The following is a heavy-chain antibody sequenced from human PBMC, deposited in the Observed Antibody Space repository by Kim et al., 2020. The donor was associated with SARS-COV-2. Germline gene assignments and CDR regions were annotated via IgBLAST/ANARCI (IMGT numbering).Heavy chain of an antibody. Sequence: VDSVKGRFNISRDNAKNLVYLQMNSLGVEDTAVYFCARDRYSSGRYPIDYWGQGTLVTVSS. V-gene: IGHV3-7*01. CDR3: ARDRYSSGRYPIDY. D-gene: IGHD6-19*01. J-gene: IGHJ4*02.